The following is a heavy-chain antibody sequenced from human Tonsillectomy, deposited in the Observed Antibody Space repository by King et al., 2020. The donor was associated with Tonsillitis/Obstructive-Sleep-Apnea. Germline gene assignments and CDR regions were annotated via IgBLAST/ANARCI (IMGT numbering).Heavy chain of an antibody. CDR2: ITGSGFST. J-gene: IGHJ3*01. CDR3: AKGHGDDDAFDV. CDR1: GFTFSSYT. Sequence: VQLVESGGGLVQPGGSLRLSCTASGFTFSSYTMSWVRQPPGKGLEWVSGITGSGFSTYYADSVKGRFTISRDNSKNTLHLQLNSLRAEDTAIYYCAKGHGDDDAFDVWGQGTKVTVSS. D-gene: IGHD4-17*01. V-gene: IGHV3-23*04.